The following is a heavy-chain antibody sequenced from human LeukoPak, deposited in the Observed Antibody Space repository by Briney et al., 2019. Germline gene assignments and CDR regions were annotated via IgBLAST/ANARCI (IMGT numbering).Heavy chain of an antibody. CDR3: ARQGGDFSPFDY. V-gene: IGHV4-4*02. Sequence: PSETLSLTCVVSGGSVSGSNRWSWLRQTPGKGLEWIGEIHHSGSTNYNPSFKSRVTTFVDTSKNQFSLRLNSVTAADTAVYYCARQGGDFSPFDYWGQGTLVTVSS. D-gene: IGHD4-17*01. J-gene: IGHJ4*02. CDR2: IHHSGST. CDR1: GGSVSGSNR.